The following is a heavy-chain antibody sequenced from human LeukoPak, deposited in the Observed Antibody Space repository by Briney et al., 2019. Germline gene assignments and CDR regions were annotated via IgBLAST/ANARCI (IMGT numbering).Heavy chain of an antibody. J-gene: IGHJ4*02. Sequence: PSETLSLTCTVSGGSISSYYWSWIRQPAGKGLEWIGRIYTSGSTNYNPSLKGRVTMSVDTSKNQFSLKLSSVTAADTAVYYCARGIYIGYSSSYFDYWGQGTLVTVSS. V-gene: IGHV4-4*07. CDR1: GGSISSYY. CDR2: IYTSGST. CDR3: ARGIYIGYSSSYFDY. D-gene: IGHD6-6*01.